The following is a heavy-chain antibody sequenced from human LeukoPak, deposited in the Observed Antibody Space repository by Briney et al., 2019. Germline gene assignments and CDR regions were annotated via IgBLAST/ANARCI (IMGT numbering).Heavy chain of an antibody. V-gene: IGHV3-23*01. CDR2: ISGSGGST. Sequence: GGSLRLSCAASGFTFSSYAMSWVRQAPGKGLDWVSAISGSGGSTYYADSVKGRFTISRDNSKNTLYLQMNSLRAEDTAVYYCARDLRYWFDPWGQGTLVTVSS. J-gene: IGHJ5*02. CDR1: GFTFSSYA. CDR3: ARDLRYWFDP.